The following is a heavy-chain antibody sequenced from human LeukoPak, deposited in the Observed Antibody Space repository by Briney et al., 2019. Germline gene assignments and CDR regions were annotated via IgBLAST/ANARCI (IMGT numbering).Heavy chain of an antibody. CDR1: GFTVSSSY. Sequence: PGGSLRLSCTASGFTVSSSYMTWVRQAPGKGLDWVSLIYGGSDIFYSDSVKGRFTISRLNSQNTLYLQMNNLRAEDTAVYYCARVGVGTVAGNYFDDWGQGTLVTVSS. V-gene: IGHV3-53*04. D-gene: IGHD6-19*01. CDR3: ARVGVGTVAGNYFDD. J-gene: IGHJ4*02. CDR2: IYGGSDI.